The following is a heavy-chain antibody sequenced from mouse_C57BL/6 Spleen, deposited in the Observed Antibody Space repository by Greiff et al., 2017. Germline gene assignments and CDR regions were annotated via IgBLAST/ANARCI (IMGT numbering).Heavy chain of an antibody. CDR2: INPGSGGT. D-gene: IGHD2-2*01. CDR1: GYAFTNYL. J-gene: IGHJ1*03. Sequence: QVQLQQSGAELVRPGTSVKVSCKASGYAFTNYLIEWVKQRPGQGLEWIGVINPGSGGTNYNEKFKGKATLTADKSSSTAYMQHISLTSEDSAVYFCARWLPLYWYFDVWGTGTTVTVSS. V-gene: IGHV1-54*01. CDR3: ARWLPLYWYFDV.